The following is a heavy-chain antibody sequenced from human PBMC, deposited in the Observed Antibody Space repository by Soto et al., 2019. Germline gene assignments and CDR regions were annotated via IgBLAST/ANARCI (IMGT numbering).Heavy chain of an antibody. V-gene: IGHV3-23*01. J-gene: IGHJ4*02. CDR2: ISGSGGST. D-gene: IGHD3-3*01. CDR3: AKVYYYDFWSGYLDSLDY. Sequence: GGSLRLSCAASGFTFSSYAMSWVRQAPGKGLEWVSAISGSGGSTYYADSVKGRFTISRDNSKNTLYLQMNSLRAEDTAVYYCAKVYYYDFWSGYLDSLDYWGQGTLVTVSS. CDR1: GFTFSSYA.